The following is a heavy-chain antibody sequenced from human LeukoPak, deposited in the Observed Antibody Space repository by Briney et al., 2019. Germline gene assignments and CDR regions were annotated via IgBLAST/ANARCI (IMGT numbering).Heavy chain of an antibody. D-gene: IGHD3-22*01. Sequence: GGSLRLSCAASGFTFSNYGMHRVRQAPGKGLEWVAVISYDRSNKYYADSVKGRFTISRDNYKNTLYLQMNSLRAEDTAVYYCAKDVYYDSSGYPIAYYYGMDVWGQGTTVTVS. V-gene: IGHV3-30*18. J-gene: IGHJ6*02. CDR3: AKDVYYDSSGYPIAYYYGMDV. CDR1: GFTFSNYG. CDR2: ISYDRSNK.